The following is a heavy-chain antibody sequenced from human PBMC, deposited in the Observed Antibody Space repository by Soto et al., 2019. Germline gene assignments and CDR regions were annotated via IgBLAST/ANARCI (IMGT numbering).Heavy chain of an antibody. CDR1: GVTFSSFV. J-gene: IGHJ6*02. CDR2: TIPIFASA. D-gene: IGHD3-16*01. Sequence: QVQLVQSGAEVKKPGSSVRVSCKASGVTFSSFVVIWVRQAPGQGLEWMGETIPIFASANYAQNFQGRVAINSDDFTNTVYMELSNLRSDDAAVYYCAAGEKSGYYGFDVWGQGTTVIISS. V-gene: IGHV1-69*01. CDR3: AAGEKSGYYGFDV.